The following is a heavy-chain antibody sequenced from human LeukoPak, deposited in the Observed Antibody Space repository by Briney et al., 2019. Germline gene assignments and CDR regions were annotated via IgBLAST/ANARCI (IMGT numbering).Heavy chain of an antibody. J-gene: IGHJ4*02. V-gene: IGHV4-38-2*01. CDR3: ARRGGNIDY. CDR2: IYHSGST. CDR1: GYSISSGYY. D-gene: IGHD2-15*01. Sequence: PSETLSLTCAVSGYSISSGYYWGWIRQPPGKGLEWIGSIYHSGSTYYNPSLKSRVTISVDTSKNQFSLKLRSVTAADTAVYYCARRGGNIDYWGQGTLVTVFS.